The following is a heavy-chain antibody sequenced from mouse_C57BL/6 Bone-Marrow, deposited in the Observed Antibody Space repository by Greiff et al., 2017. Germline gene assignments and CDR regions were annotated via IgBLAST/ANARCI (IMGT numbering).Heavy chain of an antibody. V-gene: IGHV1-55*01. CDR3: ARDDYDGGYFDY. Sequence: VKLQQSGAELVKPGASVKMSCKASGYTFTSYWITWVKQRPGQGLAWIGDIYPGSGSTNYNEKFKSKATLTVDTSSSTAYVQLSSLTSEDSAVYYWARDDYDGGYFDYWGQGTTLTVSS. J-gene: IGHJ2*01. D-gene: IGHD2-4*01. CDR1: GYTFTSYW. CDR2: IYPGSGST.